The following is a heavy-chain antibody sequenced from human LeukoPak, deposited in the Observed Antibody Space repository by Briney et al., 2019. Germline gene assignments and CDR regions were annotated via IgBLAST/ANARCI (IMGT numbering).Heavy chain of an antibody. J-gene: IGHJ6*03. CDR1: GFTFSNYW. CDR3: ARERKYSSGWYYYYYYMDV. D-gene: IGHD6-19*01. V-gene: IGHV3-30*03. Sequence: GGSLRLSCAASGFTFSNYWMHWVRQAPGKGLEWVAVISYDGSNKYYADSVKGRFTISRDNSKNTLYLQMNSLRAEDTAVYYCARERKYSSGWYYYYYYMDVWGKGTTVTVSS. CDR2: ISYDGSNK.